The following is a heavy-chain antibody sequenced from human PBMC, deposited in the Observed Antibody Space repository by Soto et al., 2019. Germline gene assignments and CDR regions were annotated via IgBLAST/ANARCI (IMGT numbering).Heavy chain of an antibody. J-gene: IGHJ1*01. CDR2: IYYSGST. CDR3: ARGLGSAYTDS. Sequence: SETLSLTCTVSGGSVSSGSYYWSWLRQPPGKGLEWIGYIYYSGSTNYNPSLKSRVTISVDTSKNQFSLKVSSVTAADTAVYYCARGLGSAYTDSWGQGTLVTVSS. CDR1: GGSVSSGSYY. V-gene: IGHV4-61*01. D-gene: IGHD3-3*01.